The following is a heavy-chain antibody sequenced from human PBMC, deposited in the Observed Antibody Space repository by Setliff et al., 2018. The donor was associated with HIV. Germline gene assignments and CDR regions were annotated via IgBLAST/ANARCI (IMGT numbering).Heavy chain of an antibody. Sequence: TGGSLRLSCVASGFIFSDRYMDWVRQAPGKGLEWIGRSRNKANSYSTEYAASVKGRFTISRDASKNSLYLQMNSLKTEDTAMYYCAREDRIAPATRNYYYFGMDVWGQGTTVTVSS. J-gene: IGHJ6*02. V-gene: IGHV3-72*01. CDR2: SRNKANSYST. CDR1: GFIFSDRY. D-gene: IGHD6-13*01. CDR3: AREDRIAPATRNYYYFGMDV.